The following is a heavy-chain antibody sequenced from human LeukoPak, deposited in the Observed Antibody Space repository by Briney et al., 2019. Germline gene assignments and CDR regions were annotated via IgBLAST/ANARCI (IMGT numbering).Heavy chain of an antibody. D-gene: IGHD3-22*01. Sequence: PGGSLRLSCAASGFTFSSYSMNWVRQAPGKGLEWVSSISSSSSYIYYADSVKGRFTISRDNAKNSLYLQMNSLRAEDTAVYYCARGGVFYDSSGYYYDYWGQGTLVTVSS. CDR3: ARGGVFYDSSGYYYDY. CDR1: GFTFSSYS. J-gene: IGHJ4*02. CDR2: ISSSSSYI. V-gene: IGHV3-21*01.